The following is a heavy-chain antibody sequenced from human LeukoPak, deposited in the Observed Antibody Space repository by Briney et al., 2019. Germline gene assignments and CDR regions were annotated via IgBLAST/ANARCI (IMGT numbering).Heavy chain of an antibody. Sequence: PSETLSLTCTVSGGSISSGGYYWSWIRQHPGKGLEWIGYIYPSGSTNYNPSLKSRVTMSVDTSKNQFSLKVTSVTAADTATYYCARGHESSGRHFDYWGQGTLVTVSS. D-gene: IGHD3-22*01. CDR2: IYPSGST. J-gene: IGHJ4*02. CDR3: ARGHESSGRHFDY. V-gene: IGHV4-61*08. CDR1: GGSISSGGYY.